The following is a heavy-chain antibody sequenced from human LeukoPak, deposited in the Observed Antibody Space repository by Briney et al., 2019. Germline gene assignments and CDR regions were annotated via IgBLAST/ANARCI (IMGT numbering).Heavy chain of an antibody. J-gene: IGHJ5*02. CDR1: GGSFSGYY. CDR2: INHSGST. V-gene: IGHV4-34*01. D-gene: IGHD6-13*01. Sequence: SETLSLTCAVYGGSFSGYYWSWIRQPPGKGLEWIGEINHSGSTNYNPSLKSRVTISVDTSKNQFSLKLSSVTAADTAVYYCARDLAADPPKGWFDPWGQGTLVTVSS. CDR3: ARDLAADPPKGWFDP.